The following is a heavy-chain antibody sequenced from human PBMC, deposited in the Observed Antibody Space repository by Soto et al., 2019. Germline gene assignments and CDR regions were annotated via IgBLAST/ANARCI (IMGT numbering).Heavy chain of an antibody. CDR2: ISDSGGST. V-gene: IGHV3-23*01. Sequence: GSLRLSCVVSGSTFSSDDMSWVRRAPGRGLEWVSGISDSGGSTYYADSVKGRFTISRDNAKNTLYLQMKSLRVEDTALYYCAKDGGWSLAVAGLFDYWGPGTQVTVSS. D-gene: IGHD6-19*01. CDR3: AKDGGWSLAVAGLFDY. J-gene: IGHJ4*02. CDR1: GSTFSSDD.